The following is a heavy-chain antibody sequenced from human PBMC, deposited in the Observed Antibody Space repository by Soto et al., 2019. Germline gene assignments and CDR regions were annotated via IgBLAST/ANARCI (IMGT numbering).Heavy chain of an antibody. CDR1: GYTFNSYA. CDR3: TAEVVAWGLV. CDR2: INAGSGNT. V-gene: IGHV1-58*02. Sequence: GPSVKVSCKDSGYTFNSYAMQWVRQAHGQRLEWIGRINAGSGNTEFSQKFQGRVTITRDTSRGSVFMEISSLRSEDTAIYYCTAEVVAWGLVWGQGSLVTVSS. J-gene: IGHJ4*02. D-gene: IGHD5-12*01.